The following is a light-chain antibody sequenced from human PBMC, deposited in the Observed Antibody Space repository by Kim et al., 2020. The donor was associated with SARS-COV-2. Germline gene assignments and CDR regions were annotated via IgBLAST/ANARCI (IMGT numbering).Light chain of an antibody. CDR1: QSVSSRC. V-gene: IGKV3-20*01. Sequence: EIVLTQSPGTLSLSPGERATLSCRTSQSVSSRCLAWYQQKPGQAPRLLIYSVSSRATGIPDRFSGSGSGTDFTLTISRLEPEDFAVYYCQQYGSAPLYTFGQGTKLEI. CDR2: SVS. CDR3: QQYGSAPLYT. J-gene: IGKJ2*01.